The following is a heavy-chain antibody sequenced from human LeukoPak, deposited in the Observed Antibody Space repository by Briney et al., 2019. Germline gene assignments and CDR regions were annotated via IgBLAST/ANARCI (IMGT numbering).Heavy chain of an antibody. D-gene: IGHD3-9*01. V-gene: IGHV3-53*01. J-gene: IGHJ6*02. CDR3: ARVDGPYYYYGMDV. CDR1: GFTVSSNY. Sequence: GGSLRLSCAASGFTVSSNYMSWVRQAPGKGLEWVSVIYSGGSAYYADSVKGRFTISRDNSKNTLYLQMNSLRAEDTAVYYCARVDGPYYYYGMDVWGQGTTVTVSS. CDR2: IYSGGSA.